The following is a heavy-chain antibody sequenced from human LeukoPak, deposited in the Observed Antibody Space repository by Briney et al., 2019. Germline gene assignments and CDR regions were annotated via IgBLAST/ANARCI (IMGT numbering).Heavy chain of an antibody. V-gene: IGHV1-2*02. D-gene: IGHD4-17*01. CDR1: GFTFTAYH. J-gene: IGHJ5*02. CDR2: INPNSGGT. Sequence: GASVKVSCKASGFTFTAYHMHWVRQAPGQGLEWMGWINPNSGGTNYAQKFQGRVTMTRDTSISTAYMELSRLRSDDTAVYYCARAGDYGDYIRVDWFDPWGQGTLVTVSS. CDR3: ARAGDYGDYIRVDWFDP.